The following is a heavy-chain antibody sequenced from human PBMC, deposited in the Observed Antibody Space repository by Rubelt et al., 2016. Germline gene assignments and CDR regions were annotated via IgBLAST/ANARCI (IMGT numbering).Heavy chain of an antibody. V-gene: IGHV4-39*01. CDR2: HYYRGST. D-gene: IGHD4-17*01. Sequence: QLQLQESGPGLVKPSETLSLTCTVSGGSISSSSYYWGWIRQPPGKGLEWIGSHYYRGSTHYNPSLKSRVTISVETSNNQFSLKLTSVTAADTAVYYCARDGDYLYPGKYYFDSWGQGTLVTVSS. CDR1: GGSISSSSYY. J-gene: IGHJ4*02. CDR3: ARDGDYLYPGKYYFDS.